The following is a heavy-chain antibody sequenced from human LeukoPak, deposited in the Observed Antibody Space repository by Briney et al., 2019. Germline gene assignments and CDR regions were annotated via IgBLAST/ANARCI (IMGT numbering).Heavy chain of an antibody. CDR2: ISSNGGST. CDR3: ARAFWSSGYDY. J-gene: IGHJ4*02. Sequence: GGSLRLSCTASGFTFSSYAMHWVRQAPAQGLEYVSAISSNGGSTYYANSVKGRFTISRDNSKNTLYLQMGSLRAEDMAVYYCARAFWSSGYDYWAQGTLLTVSS. D-gene: IGHD3-22*01. CDR1: GFTFSSYA. V-gene: IGHV3-64*01.